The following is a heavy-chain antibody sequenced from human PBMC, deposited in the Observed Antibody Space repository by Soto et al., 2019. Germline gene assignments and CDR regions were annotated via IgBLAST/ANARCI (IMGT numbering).Heavy chain of an antibody. CDR2: INHSGGT. CDR1: SGSFSGYL. Sequence: SETLSLTCAVYSGSFSGYLWNWIRQPPGKGLEWIGEINHSGGTDYNPSLKSRVTISVDTSKNQFSLKLSSVTAADTAVYYCARQNAGTFYYYYYMDVWGKGTTVTVSS. V-gene: IGHV4-34*01. D-gene: IGHD1-7*01. J-gene: IGHJ6*03. CDR3: ARQNAGTFYYYYYMDV.